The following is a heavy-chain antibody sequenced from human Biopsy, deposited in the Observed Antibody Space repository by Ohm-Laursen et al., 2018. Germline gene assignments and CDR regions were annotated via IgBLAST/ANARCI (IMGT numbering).Heavy chain of an antibody. V-gene: IGHV1-2*02. CDR3: ARDPLNGHKHFDY. CDR2: INCKTGAT. Sequence: ASVKVSCKPSSYTFTDYNIHWMRQAPGQGLEWLGYINCKTGATNYAQKFQGTATMTRDTSISTAYLALSSLRSADTAIYYCARDPLNGHKHFDYWGQGSLVTVSS. J-gene: IGHJ4*02. D-gene: IGHD2-8*01. CDR1: SYTFTDYN.